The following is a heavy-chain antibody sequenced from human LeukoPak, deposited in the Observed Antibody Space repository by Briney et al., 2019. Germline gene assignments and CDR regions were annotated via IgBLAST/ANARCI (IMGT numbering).Heavy chain of an antibody. CDR3: ARESYCSGGSCYSGRAFDI. Sequence: GGSLRLSCAASGFPFTTYWMGWVRQAPGKGLEWVANIKQDGTEKYYVDSVKGRFTISRDNAKNTLYLQMNSLRAEDTAVYYCARESYCSGGSCYSGRAFDIWGQGTLVTVSS. CDR2: IKQDGTEK. D-gene: IGHD2-15*01. V-gene: IGHV3-7*01. J-gene: IGHJ3*02. CDR1: GFPFTTYW.